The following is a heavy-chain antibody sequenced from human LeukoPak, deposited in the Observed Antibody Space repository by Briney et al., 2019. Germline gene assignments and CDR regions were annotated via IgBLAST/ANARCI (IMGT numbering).Heavy chain of an antibody. CDR3: ARARRAVAGRDFDY. CDR1: GYTFTDYY. Sequence: ASVKVSCTASGYTFTDYYIHWVRQAPGQGLEWMGRINTNGGGPNYAQKFQGRVTMPRDTSISAAYMELSSLTSDDTAVFYCARARRAVAGRDFDYWGQGNLVTVSS. J-gene: IGHJ4*02. D-gene: IGHD6-19*01. V-gene: IGHV1-2*06. CDR2: INTNGGGP.